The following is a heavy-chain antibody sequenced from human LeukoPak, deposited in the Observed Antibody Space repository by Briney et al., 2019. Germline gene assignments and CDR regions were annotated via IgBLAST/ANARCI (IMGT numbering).Heavy chain of an antibody. CDR2: MSYDGSNR. J-gene: IGHJ6*02. CDR1: GFTFSNYA. CDR3: ARDQRPYYLYGLDV. Sequence: PGGSLRLSCAASGFTFSNYAIHWVRQAPGKGLEWVAVMSYDGSNRYYADSVKGRFTISRDNSKNTLYLQMNSLTTEDTAVYYCARDQRPYYLYGLDVWGQGTTVTVS. V-gene: IGHV3-30*04.